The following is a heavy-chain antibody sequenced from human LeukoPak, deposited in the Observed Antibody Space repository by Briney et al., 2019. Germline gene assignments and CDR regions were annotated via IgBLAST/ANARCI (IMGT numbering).Heavy chain of an antibody. CDR3: ATDGRDLGY. CDR1: GFTFSSYS. V-gene: IGHV3-48*01. J-gene: IGHJ4*02. CDR2: ISSSSSTI. D-gene: IGHD3/OR15-3a*01. Sequence: PGGSLRLSCAASGFTFSSYSMNWVRQAPGKGLEWVSYISSSSSTIYYADSVKGRFTISRDNAKNSLYLQMNSLRAEDTAVYYCATDGRDLGYWGQGTLVTVSS.